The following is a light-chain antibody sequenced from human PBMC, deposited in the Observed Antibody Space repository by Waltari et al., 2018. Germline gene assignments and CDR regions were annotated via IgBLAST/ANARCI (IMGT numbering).Light chain of an antibody. Sequence: DIQMTQSPSSLSASVGDRVTLTCRASQSISSYLNWYQQTPGKAPKLLIYASSSLHSGVPSRFSGSGSGTDFTLTISSLQPEDFATYYCQQSYSTPRTFGQGTKVEIK. V-gene: IGKV1-39*01. CDR1: QSISSY. J-gene: IGKJ1*01. CDR3: QQSYSTPRT. CDR2: ASS.